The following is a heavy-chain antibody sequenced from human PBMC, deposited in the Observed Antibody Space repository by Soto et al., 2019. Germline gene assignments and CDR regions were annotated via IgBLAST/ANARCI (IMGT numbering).Heavy chain of an antibody. CDR3: ARDGLRSPSSGHNDYYYYYGMDV. CDR1: GGSISSGGYY. D-gene: IGHD6-25*01. CDR2: IYDRGST. V-gene: IGHV4-31*03. J-gene: IGHJ6*02. Sequence: QVQLQESGPGLVKPSQTLSLTCTVSGGSISSGGYYWSWIRQHPGKGLEWIGYIYDRGSTYYNPSRKSRVTIAVETPKNQFPLKMSSVTAADTAVYYCARDGLRSPSSGHNDYYYYYGMDVWGQGTTVTVSS.